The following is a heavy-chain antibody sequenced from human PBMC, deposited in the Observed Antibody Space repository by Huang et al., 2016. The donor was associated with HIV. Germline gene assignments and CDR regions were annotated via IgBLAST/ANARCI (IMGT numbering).Heavy chain of an antibody. Sequence: EVQVLESGGGLVQPGGSLRLSCAASGFTFRTYVVTWVRQAPGKGLEWVAAVSARGGGTYYAYSVKGRFTISRDNSKNTMYLQMKSLRPEDTAVYYCAKLGRGNVVVSPVDYWGQGTLVTVSS. CDR3: AKLGRGNVVVSPVDY. CDR2: VSARGGGT. D-gene: IGHD2-21*01. J-gene: IGHJ4*02. V-gene: IGHV3-23*01. CDR1: GFTFRTYV.